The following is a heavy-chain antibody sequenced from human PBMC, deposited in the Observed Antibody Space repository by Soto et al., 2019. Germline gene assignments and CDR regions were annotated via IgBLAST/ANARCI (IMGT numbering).Heavy chain of an antibody. CDR2: IYYSGST. J-gene: IGHJ6*03. CDR3: ARGTGYYYYYMDV. CDR1: GGSISSYY. V-gene: IGHV4-59*01. D-gene: IGHD3-10*01. Sequence: ETLSRTCTVSGGSISSYYWSWIRQPPGKGLEWIGYIYYSGSTNYNPSLKSRVTISVDTSKNQFSLKLSSVTAADTAVYYCARGTGYYYYYMDVWGKGTTVTVSS.